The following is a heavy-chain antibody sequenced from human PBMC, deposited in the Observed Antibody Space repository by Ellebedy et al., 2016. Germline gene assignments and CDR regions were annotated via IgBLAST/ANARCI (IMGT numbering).Heavy chain of an antibody. CDR2: INAGNGDT. CDR1: GYTFTGYY. J-gene: IGHJ4*02. CDR3: AREVLKQQLVMGVMDY. D-gene: IGHD6-13*01. Sequence: ASVKVSCKASGYTFTGYYMHWVRQAPGQRLEWMGRINAGNGDTKYSQKFQGRVTITRDTSASTAYMELSSLRSEDTAVYYCAREVLKQQLVMGVMDYWGQGTLVTVSS. V-gene: IGHV1-3*01.